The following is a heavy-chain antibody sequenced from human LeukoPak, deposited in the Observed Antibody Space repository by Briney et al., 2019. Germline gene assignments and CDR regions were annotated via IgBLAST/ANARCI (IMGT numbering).Heavy chain of an antibody. CDR3: AKGIAGWGAFDI. V-gene: IGHV3-23*01. CDR1: GFTFSSYG. CDR2: ISGSGGST. Sequence: GGSLRLSCAASGFTFSSYGMSWVRQAPGKGLEWVSAISGSGGSTYYADSVKGRFTISRDNSKNTLYLQMNSLRVEDTAVYYCAKGIAGWGAFDIWGQGTMVTVSS. J-gene: IGHJ3*02. D-gene: IGHD6-19*01.